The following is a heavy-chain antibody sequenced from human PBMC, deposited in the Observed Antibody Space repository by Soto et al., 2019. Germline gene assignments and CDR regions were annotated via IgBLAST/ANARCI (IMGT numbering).Heavy chain of an antibody. J-gene: IGHJ6*02. V-gene: IGHV3-30*18. CDR2: LTDDGKEK. D-gene: IGHD3-16*01. Sequence: QVHLVESGGGVVQPGTSLRLSCVASGFTFSKYGMHWVRQAPGKGLEWVAILTDDGKEKYYADSVKGRFIISRDNSNNTLFPQMNTLSAEDTAVYYCAKVRFALKYYYGLDVWGQGTTVSVSS. CDR3: AKVRFALKYYYGLDV. CDR1: GFTFSKYG.